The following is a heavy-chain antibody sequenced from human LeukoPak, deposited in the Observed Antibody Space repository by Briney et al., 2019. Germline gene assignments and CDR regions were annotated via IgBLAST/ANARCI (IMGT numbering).Heavy chain of an antibody. CDR3: ARARGVSTGYRPIDY. CDR2: IWYDGSNK. D-gene: IGHD3-22*01. J-gene: IGHJ4*02. Sequence: GRSLRLSCAASGFTFSTSGMHWVRQAPGKGLEWVAVIWYDGSNKHYAESVKGRLSISRDNSKSTLYLQMNSLRAEDTAVYYCARARGVSTGYRPIDYWGQGTLVTVSS. CDR1: GFTFSTSG. V-gene: IGHV3-33*01.